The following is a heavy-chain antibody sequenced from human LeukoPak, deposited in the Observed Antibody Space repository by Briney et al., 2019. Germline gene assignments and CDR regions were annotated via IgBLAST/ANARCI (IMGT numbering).Heavy chain of an antibody. CDR1: GGSISSYY. Sequence: SETLSLTCTVSGGSISSYYWSWIRQPPGKGLEWIGFIHYTGTTNYNPSLKSRVSISVDTSKNQFSLKLSSVTAADSAVYYCARDSAAGRIDYWGQGTLVTVSS. V-gene: IGHV4-59*01. D-gene: IGHD6-13*01. CDR3: ARDSAAGRIDY. CDR2: IHYTGTT. J-gene: IGHJ4*02.